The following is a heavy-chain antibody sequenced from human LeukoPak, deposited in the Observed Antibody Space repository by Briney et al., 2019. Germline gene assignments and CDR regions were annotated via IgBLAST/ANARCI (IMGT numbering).Heavy chain of an antibody. J-gene: IGHJ3*02. Sequence: GGSLRLSCAASGFTFSSYGMHWVRQAPGKGLEWVAVISYDGSNKYYADSVKGRFTISRDNSNNPLYLQMNSLRADDTAVYYCANFGDAYDAFDIWGQGTLVTVSS. D-gene: IGHD5-24*01. V-gene: IGHV3-30*18. CDR1: GFTFSSYG. CDR2: ISYDGSNK. CDR3: ANFGDAYDAFDI.